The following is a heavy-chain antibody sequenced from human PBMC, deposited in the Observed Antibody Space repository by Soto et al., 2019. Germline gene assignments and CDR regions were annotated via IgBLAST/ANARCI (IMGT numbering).Heavy chain of an antibody. D-gene: IGHD6-19*01. CDR3: ARHVNVAVAGTGFDY. CDR2: IHYSGST. Sequence: QVQLQESGPGLVKPSETLSLTCTVSGGSISSYYWSWIRQPPGKGLEWIGHIHYSGSTNYNPSLRSRVTMXXVXSXXQFSLQLSSVTAADTAVYYCARHVNVAVAGTGFDYWGQGTLVTVSS. V-gene: IGHV4-59*08. CDR1: GGSISSYY. J-gene: IGHJ4*02.